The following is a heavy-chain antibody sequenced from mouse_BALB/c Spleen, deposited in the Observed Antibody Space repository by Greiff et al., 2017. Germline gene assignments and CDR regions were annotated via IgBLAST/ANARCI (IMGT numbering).Heavy chain of an antibody. V-gene: IGHV8-8*01. CDR1: GFSLSTSGMG. J-gene: IGHJ3*01. CDR3: ARGNYSAWFAY. Sequence: VKLMESGPGILKPSQTLSLTCSSSGFSLSTSGMGVGWIRQPSGKGLEWLAHIWWDDDKYYNPSLKSQLTISKDTSRNQVFLKITSVDTADTATYYCARGNYSAWFAYWGQGTLVTVSA. D-gene: IGHD2-1*01. CDR2: IWWDDDK.